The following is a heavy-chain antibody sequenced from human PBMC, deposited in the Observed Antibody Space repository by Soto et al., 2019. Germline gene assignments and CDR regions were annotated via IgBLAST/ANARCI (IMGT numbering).Heavy chain of an antibody. CDR1: GGSISSGDYY. Sequence: PSETLSLTCTVSGGSISSGDYYWSWIRQPPGKGLEWIGYIYYSGSTYYNPSLKSRVTISVDTSKNQFPLKLSSVTAADTAVYYCAREHYDFWSGLLGGMDVCGQGTTVTASS. D-gene: IGHD3-3*01. V-gene: IGHV4-30-4*01. J-gene: IGHJ6*02. CDR3: AREHYDFWSGLLGGMDV. CDR2: IYYSGST.